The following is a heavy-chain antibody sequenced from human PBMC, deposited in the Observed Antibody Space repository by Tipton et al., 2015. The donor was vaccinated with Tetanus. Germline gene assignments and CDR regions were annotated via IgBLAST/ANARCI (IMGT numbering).Heavy chain of an antibody. CDR1: GGSISNYY. D-gene: IGHD3-10*01. CDR2: IYSGAGT. V-gene: IGHV4-4*07. J-gene: IGHJ2*01. CDR3: ARAGRPLGKTRRVYRVPLWYFDL. Sequence: TLSLTCSVSGGSISNYYWNWIRQPAGKGLEWIGHIYSGAGTYYSPSLKSRVTTSVDTSKNQFSVRLSSVTAADTAVYYCARAGRPLGKTRRVYRVPLWYFDLWGRGTLVTVSS.